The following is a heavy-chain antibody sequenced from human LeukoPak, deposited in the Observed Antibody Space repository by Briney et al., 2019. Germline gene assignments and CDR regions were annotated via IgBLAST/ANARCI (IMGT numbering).Heavy chain of an antibody. CDR1: GFTFSSYG. J-gene: IGHJ5*02. V-gene: IGHV3-30*18. Sequence: PGGSLRLSCAASGFTFSSYGMHWVRQAPGKGLEWVAVISYDGSNKYYADSVKGRFTISRDNSKNTLYLQTNSLRAEDTAVYYCAKVSGSTSSPSHWFDPWGQGTLVTVSS. CDR2: ISYDGSNK. D-gene: IGHD2-2*01. CDR3: AKVSGSTSSPSHWFDP.